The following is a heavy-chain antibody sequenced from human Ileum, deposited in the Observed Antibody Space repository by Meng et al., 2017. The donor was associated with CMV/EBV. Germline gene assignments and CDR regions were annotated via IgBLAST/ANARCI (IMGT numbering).Heavy chain of an antibody. Sequence: QVHPLQAGAEVKKPGASVKISCKTSGYTFTDHNIGWVRQAPGQGLEWVGWISLGNGQTVYGHKVQGRVTVTTDTSTSTAYMELRSLRSDDTAMYYCARDVWGFDYWGQGTLVTVSS. V-gene: IGHV1-18*04. D-gene: IGHD7-27*01. CDR1: GYTFTDHN. J-gene: IGHJ4*02. CDR3: ARDVWGFDY. CDR2: ISLGNGQT.